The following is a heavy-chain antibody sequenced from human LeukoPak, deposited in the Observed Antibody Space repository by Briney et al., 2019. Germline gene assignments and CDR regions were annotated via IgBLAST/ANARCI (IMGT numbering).Heavy chain of an antibody. J-gene: IGHJ4*02. CDR1: GFTFSSYS. CDR2: ISSSSSTI. D-gene: IGHD3-3*01. V-gene: IGHV3-48*04. Sequence: GGSLRLSCAASGFTFSSYSMNWVRQAPGKGLEWVSYISSSSSTIYYADSVKGRFTISRDNAKNSLYLQMNSLRAEDTAVYYCAKDLQYYDFWSGYLHWGQGTLVTVSS. CDR3: AKDLQYYDFWSGYLH.